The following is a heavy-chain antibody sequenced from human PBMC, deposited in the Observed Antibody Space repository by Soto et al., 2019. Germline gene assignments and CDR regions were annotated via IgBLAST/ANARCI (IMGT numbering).Heavy chain of an antibody. J-gene: IGHJ4*02. CDR2: IYSGGYT. CDR3: GSPPGGGGY. Sequence: EVQLVESGGGLIQPGGSLRLSCAVSGFTVSNNYMSWVRQAPGKGLEGVSVIYSGGYTAYGDSVKGRFTISRDNSKNTLSLQNNTRSADVPPVYSCGSPPGGGGYWGQGTLVTVSS. V-gene: IGHV3-53*01. D-gene: IGHD3-10*01. CDR1: GFTVSNNY.